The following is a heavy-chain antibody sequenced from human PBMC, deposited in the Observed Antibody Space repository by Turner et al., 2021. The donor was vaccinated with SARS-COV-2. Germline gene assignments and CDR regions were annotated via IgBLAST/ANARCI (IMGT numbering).Heavy chain of an antibody. J-gene: IGHJ4*02. CDR3: ARVPDSGSYYVLNY. CDR2: INPNSGGT. V-gene: IGHV1-2*02. Sequence: QVQLVQSGAGVKKPGAQVKVSCMAFGYPFTGYDMHWVRQAPGQGLEWMGWINPNSGGTNYAQKFQGRVTMTWDTSISTAYMELSRLRSDDTAVYYCARVPDSGSYYVLNYWGQGTLVTVSS. D-gene: IGHD1-26*01. CDR1: GYPFTGYD.